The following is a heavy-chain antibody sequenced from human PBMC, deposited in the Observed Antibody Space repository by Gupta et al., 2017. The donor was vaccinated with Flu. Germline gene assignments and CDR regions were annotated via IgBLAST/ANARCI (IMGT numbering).Heavy chain of an antibody. CDR2: IIPLFPST. D-gene: IGHD3-16*02. CDR3: ARDQSIVAALQASDNWFDP. J-gene: IGHJ5*02. Sequence: RRAPGQGLEWVGGIIPLFPSTNYAQKFRGRVTITADISASTVFLELSNLGSEDAAIYYCARDQSIVAALQASDNWFDPWGQGTLVTVSS. V-gene: IGHV1-69*06.